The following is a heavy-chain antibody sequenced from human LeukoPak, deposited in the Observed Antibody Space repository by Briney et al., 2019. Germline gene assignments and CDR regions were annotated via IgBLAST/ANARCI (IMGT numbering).Heavy chain of an antibody. J-gene: IGHJ4*02. CDR2: ISSSSSYI. V-gene: IGHV3-21*04. D-gene: IGHD6-19*01. CDR1: GFTFSSYS. Sequence: GGSLRLSCAASGFTFSSYSMNWVRQAPGKGLEWVSSISSSSSYIYYADSVKGRFTISRDNSKNTLYLQMNSLRAEDTAVYYCAKDTMGSGWYESPYFDYWGQGTLVTVSS. CDR3: AKDTMGSGWYESPYFDY.